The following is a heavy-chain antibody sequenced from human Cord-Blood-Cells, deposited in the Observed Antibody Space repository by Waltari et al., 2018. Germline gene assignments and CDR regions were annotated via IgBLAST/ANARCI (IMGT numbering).Heavy chain of an antibody. CDR2: IYYSGST. J-gene: IGHJ4*02. CDR1: GGSISSSSYY. Sequence: QLQLQESGPGLVKPSETLSLTCTVYGGSISSSSYYWGWIRQPPGKGLEWIGSIYYSGSTYYNPSLKSRVTISVDTSKNQFSRKLSSVTAADTAVYYCASAVRGGYDYWGQGTLVTVSS. CDR3: ASAVRGGYDY. D-gene: IGHD3-10*01. V-gene: IGHV4-39*01.